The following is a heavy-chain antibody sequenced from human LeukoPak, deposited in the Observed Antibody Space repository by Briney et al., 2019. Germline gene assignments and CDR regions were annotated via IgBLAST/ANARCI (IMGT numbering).Heavy chain of an antibody. CDR1: GGSISSYH. CDR2: IYYSGST. J-gene: IGHJ4*02. D-gene: IGHD3-10*01. Sequence: SETLSLTCTVSGGSISSYHWSWIRQPPGKGLEWIGYIYYSGSTNYNPSLKSRVTISVDTSKNQFSLKLSSVTAADTAVYYCARALADYYGSGSYLDYWGQGTLVTVSS. CDR3: ARALADYYGSGSYLDY. V-gene: IGHV4-59*01.